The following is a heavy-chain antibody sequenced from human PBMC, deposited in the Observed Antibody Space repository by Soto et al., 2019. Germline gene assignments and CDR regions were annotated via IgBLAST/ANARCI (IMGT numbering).Heavy chain of an antibody. CDR3: ARGHHVINQQARYGSGSSMGY. Sequence: GASVKVSCKASGYTFTSYDINWVRQATGQGLEWMGWMNPNSGNTGYAQKFQGRVTMTRNTSISTAYMELSSLRSEDTAVYYCARGHHVINQQARYGSGSSMGYWGQGTLVTVSS. CDR2: MNPNSGNT. CDR1: GYTFTSYD. D-gene: IGHD3-10*01. J-gene: IGHJ4*02. V-gene: IGHV1-8*01.